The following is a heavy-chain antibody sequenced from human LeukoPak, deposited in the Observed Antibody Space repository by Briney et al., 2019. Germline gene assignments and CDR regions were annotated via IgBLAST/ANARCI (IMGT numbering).Heavy chain of an antibody. CDR1: GGSFSGYY. V-gene: IGHV4-34*01. J-gene: IGHJ6*04. CDR2: INHSGST. D-gene: IGHD6-19*01. Sequence: SETLSLTCAVYGGSFSGYYWSWIRQPPGKGLEWIGEINHSGSTNYNPSLKSRVTISVDTSKNQFSLKLSSVTAADTAVYYCARDGAGAAHSGMDVWGKGTTVTISS. CDR3: ARDGAGAAHSGMDV.